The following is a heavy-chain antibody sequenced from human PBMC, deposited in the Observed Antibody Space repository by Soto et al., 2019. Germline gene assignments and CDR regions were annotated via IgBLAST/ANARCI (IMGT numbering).Heavy chain of an antibody. J-gene: IGHJ6*02. CDR3: ARAPIRLYGMDV. CDR2: IYHSGST. V-gene: IGHV4-4*02. Sequence: PSETLSLTYAVAGGYISISNWWSWVRQPPGKGLEWIGEIYHSGSTNYNPSLKSRVTISVDKSKNQFSLKLSSVTAADTAVYYCARAPIRLYGMDVWGQGTTVT. D-gene: IGHD3-16*01. CDR1: GGYISISNW.